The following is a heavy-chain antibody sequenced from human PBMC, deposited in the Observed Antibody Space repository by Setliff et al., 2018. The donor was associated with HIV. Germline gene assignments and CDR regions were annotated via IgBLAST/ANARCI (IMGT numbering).Heavy chain of an antibody. D-gene: IGHD3-9*01. Sequence: LSLTCTVSGGSISSYYWSWIRQPAGKGLEWIGRIYTSGSTKYNPSLKSRVTMSLDTSKNQFSLKLRSVTAADTAVYYCVRLFITDGITSSSFDLWGQGTVVTVTS. CDR1: GGSISSYY. V-gene: IGHV4-4*07. CDR3: VRLFITDGITSSSFDL. J-gene: IGHJ3*01. CDR2: IYTSGST.